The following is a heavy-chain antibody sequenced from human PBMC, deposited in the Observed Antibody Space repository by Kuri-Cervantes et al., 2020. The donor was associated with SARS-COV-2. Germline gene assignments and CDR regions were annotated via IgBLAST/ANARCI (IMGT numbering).Heavy chain of an antibody. V-gene: IGHV3-7*01. J-gene: IGHJ4*02. CDR1: GFTFSSYW. Sequence: GGSLRLSCAASGFTFSSYWMSWVRQAPGKGLEWVANIKQDGSEKHYADPVKGRFTISRDSSKNTLYLEMNSLRVEDTAVYYCAKDPLFRGTYDLGKLDSWGRGALVTVSS. D-gene: IGHD3-3*01. CDR2: IKQDGSEK. CDR3: AKDPLFRGTYDLGKLDS.